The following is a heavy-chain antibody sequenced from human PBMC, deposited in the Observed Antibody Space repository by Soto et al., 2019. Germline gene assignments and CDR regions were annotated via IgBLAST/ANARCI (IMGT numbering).Heavy chain of an antibody. J-gene: IGHJ4*02. Sequence: GGSLRLSCAASGFTFSSYSMNWVRQAPGKGLEWVSSISSSSSYIYYADSVKGRFTISRDNAKNSLYLQMNSLRAEDTAVYYCARVKLKDIVVVPAATVLIYWGQGTLVTVSS. CDR3: ARVKLKDIVVVPAATVLIY. CDR1: GFTFSSYS. CDR2: ISSSSSYI. V-gene: IGHV3-21*01. D-gene: IGHD2-2*01.